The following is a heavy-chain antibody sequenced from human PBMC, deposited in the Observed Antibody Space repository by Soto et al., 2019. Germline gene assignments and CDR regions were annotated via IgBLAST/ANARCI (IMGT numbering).Heavy chain of an antibody. D-gene: IGHD2-2*01. J-gene: IGHJ5*02. CDR2: IIRIFGTT. V-gene: IGHV1-69*13. Sequence: ASVKVSCKASGGTFSTYTISWVRQAPGQGLEWMGGIIRIFGTTNYAEKFQGRVTITADESTSTAYMELSSLRSEDTAVYYCARDWGPRYCSSTSCYGWFDPWGQGTLVTVSS. CDR3: ARDWGPRYCSSTSCYGWFDP. CDR1: GGTFSTYT.